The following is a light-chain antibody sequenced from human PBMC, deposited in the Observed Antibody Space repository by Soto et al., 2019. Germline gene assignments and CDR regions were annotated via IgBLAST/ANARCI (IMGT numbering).Light chain of an antibody. J-gene: IGLJ2*01. CDR3: QSYDSSLSAPVV. V-gene: IGLV1-40*01. CDR2: GNS. Sequence: QFVLTQPPSVSGAPGQRVTISCTGSSSNIGADYDVHWYQQLPGTAPKLLIYGNSNRPSGVPDRFSGSKSGTSASLAITGLQAEDEADYYCQSYDSSLSAPVVFGGGTKLTVL. CDR1: SSNIGADYD.